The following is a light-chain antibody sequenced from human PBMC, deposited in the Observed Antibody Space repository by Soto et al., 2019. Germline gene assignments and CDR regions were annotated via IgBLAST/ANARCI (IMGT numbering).Light chain of an antibody. CDR3: SSYTSRSTRV. CDR2: EVS. V-gene: IGLV2-14*01. J-gene: IGLJ3*02. Sequence: QSALTQPASVSGSPGQSITISCTGTSSDVGGYNYVSWYQQHPGKAPKLMMYEVSNRPSGVSNRFSGSKSGNKASMTISGLQAEDEADYYCSSYTSRSTRVFGGGTKLTVL. CDR1: SSDVGGYNY.